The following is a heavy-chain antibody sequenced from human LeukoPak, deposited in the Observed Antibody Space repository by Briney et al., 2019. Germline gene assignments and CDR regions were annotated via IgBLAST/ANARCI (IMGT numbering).Heavy chain of an antibody. CDR2: IASDGSST. D-gene: IGHD4-23*01. V-gene: IGHV3-74*01. J-gene: IGHJ4*02. Sequence: PGGSLRLSCAASGFAINSYGIHWVRQAPGKGLVWVSRIASDGSSTTYADSVKGRFSISRDNAKNTLYLQMNSLRVEDTAVYYCARGRPHGNDYWGQGTLVTVSS. CDR3: ARGRPHGNDY. CDR1: GFAINSYG.